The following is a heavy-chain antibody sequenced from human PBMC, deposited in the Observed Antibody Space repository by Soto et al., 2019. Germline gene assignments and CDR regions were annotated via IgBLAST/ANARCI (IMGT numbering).Heavy chain of an antibody. CDR2: VSHDGRNT. Sequence: VQLVESGGGVVQPGRSLRLSCAASGFTFSDYAMHWVRQAPGKGLEWVAVVSHDGRNTHYADSVKGRFTISRDSSKNTVSLEMTILRAEDTAVHYCAKGGRQWLVTSDFNYWGQGALVTVSS. J-gene: IGHJ4*02. D-gene: IGHD6-19*01. V-gene: IGHV3-30*18. CDR3: AKGGRQWLVTSDFNY. CDR1: GFTFSDYA.